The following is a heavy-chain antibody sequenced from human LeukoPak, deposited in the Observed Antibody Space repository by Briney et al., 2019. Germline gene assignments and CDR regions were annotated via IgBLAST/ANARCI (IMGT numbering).Heavy chain of an antibody. CDR2: IKQDGSEK. CDR1: GFTFSAFW. CDR3: ARGIWFGEFVDF. D-gene: IGHD3-10*01. J-gene: IGHJ4*02. V-gene: IGHV3-7*04. Sequence: PGGSLRLSCAASGFTFSAFWMTWVRQAPGKGLEWVANIKQDGSEKYYVDSLRGRFTISGDNAENSPYLEINSLRADDTAVYYCARGIWFGEFVDFWGQGTLVAVSS.